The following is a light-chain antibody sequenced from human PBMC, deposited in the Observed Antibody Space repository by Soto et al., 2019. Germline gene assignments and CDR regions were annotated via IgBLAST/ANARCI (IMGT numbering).Light chain of an antibody. CDR3: QQYETWPRT. V-gene: IGKV3-15*01. Sequence: EIVLTQSPATLSVSPGEKVTLSCRASQTIRTNLAWYQQRPGQAPNLLIYDAATRATALPARFSGSGSGTDFTLTNASLQSGDVAVYYCQQYETWPRTFGQGTRV. CDR1: QTIRTN. CDR2: DAA. J-gene: IGKJ1*01.